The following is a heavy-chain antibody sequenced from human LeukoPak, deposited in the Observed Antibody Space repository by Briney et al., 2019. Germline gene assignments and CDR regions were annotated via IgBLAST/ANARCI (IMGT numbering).Heavy chain of an antibody. D-gene: IGHD3-3*01. CDR3: ARANRYYDFWSGYHYYFDY. Sequence: PGGSLRLSCAASGFTFSSYDMHWVRHATGKGLEWVSAIGTAGDTYYPGSVKGRFTISRENAKNSLYLQMNSLRAGDTAVYYCARANRYYDFWSGYHYYFDYWGQGPRVTVSS. CDR1: GFTFSSYD. V-gene: IGHV3-13*01. CDR2: IGTAGDT. J-gene: IGHJ4*02.